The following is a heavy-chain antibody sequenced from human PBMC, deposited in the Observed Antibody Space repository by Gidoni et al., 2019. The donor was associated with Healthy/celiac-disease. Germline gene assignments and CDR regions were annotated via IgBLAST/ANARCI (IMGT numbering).Heavy chain of an antibody. V-gene: IGHV3-49*03. J-gene: IGHJ4*02. CDR3: TREDGKDAPDY. Sequence: SLRLSCTASGFTFGDYAMSWFRQAPAKGLEWVGFIRSKAYGGTTEYAASVKGRFTISRDDSKSIAYLQMNSLKTEDTAVYYCTREDGKDAPDYWGQGTLVTVSS. CDR2: IRSKAYGGTT. D-gene: IGHD2-2*01. CDR1: GFTFGDYA.